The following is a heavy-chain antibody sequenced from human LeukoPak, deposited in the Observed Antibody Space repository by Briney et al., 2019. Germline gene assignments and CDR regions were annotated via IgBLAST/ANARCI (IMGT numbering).Heavy chain of an antibody. V-gene: IGHV1-2*02. Sequence: ASVKVSCKASGYTFTGYYMHWVRQAPGQGPEWMGWIKPNSGGTSYTQKFQGRVTMTRDTSISTAYMELSRLRSEDTAVYYCARATVTTGIYYYYYYMDVWGKGTTVTVSS. CDR3: ARATVTTGIYYYYYYMDV. J-gene: IGHJ6*03. CDR1: GYTFTGYY. CDR2: IKPNSGGT. D-gene: IGHD4-17*01.